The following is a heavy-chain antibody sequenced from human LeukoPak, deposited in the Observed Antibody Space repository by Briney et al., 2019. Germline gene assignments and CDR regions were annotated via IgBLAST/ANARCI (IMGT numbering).Heavy chain of an antibody. CDR2: INPSGGST. D-gene: IGHD2-15*01. CDR1: GYTFTSYY. J-gene: IGHJ5*02. V-gene: IGHV1-46*01. CDR3: AREAVEYCSGGSCSNWFDP. Sequence: GASVKVSCKASGYTFTSYYMHWVRQAPGQGLEWMGIINPSGGSTSYAQKFQGRVTMTRDTSMSTVYMELSSLRSEDTAVYYCAREAVEYCSGGSCSNWFDPWGQGTLVTVSS.